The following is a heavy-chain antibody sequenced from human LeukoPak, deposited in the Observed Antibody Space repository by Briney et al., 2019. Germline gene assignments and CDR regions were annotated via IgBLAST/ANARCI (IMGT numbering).Heavy chain of an antibody. Sequence: EASVKVSCKASGGTFSSYAISWVRQAPGQGLEWMGGIIPIFGTANYAQKFQGRVTITTDESTSTAYMELSSLRSEDTAVYYCARSTTPRFYYMDVCSKGTTVTVSS. V-gene: IGHV1-69*05. D-gene: IGHD4-11*01. CDR3: ARSTTPRFYYMDV. CDR2: IIPIFGTA. CDR1: GGTFSSYA. J-gene: IGHJ6*03.